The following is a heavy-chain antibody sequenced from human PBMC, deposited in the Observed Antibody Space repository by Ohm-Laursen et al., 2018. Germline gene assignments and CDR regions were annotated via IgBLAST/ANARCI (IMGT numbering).Heavy chain of an antibody. CDR3: ARAWSYDILTGYHRGVDY. D-gene: IGHD3-9*01. V-gene: IGHV3-23*01. Sequence: SLRLSCTVSGFTFSSYAMNWVRQAPGKGLEWASGISGSGSGTYYADSVKGRFTISRDNSKNTLYLQMNSLRAEDTAVYYCARAWSYDILTGYHRGVDYWGQGTLVTVSA. CDR2: ISGSGSGT. CDR1: GFTFSSYA. J-gene: IGHJ4*02.